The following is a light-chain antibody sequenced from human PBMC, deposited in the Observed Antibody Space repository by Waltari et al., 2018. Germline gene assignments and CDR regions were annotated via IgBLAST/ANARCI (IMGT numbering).Light chain of an antibody. V-gene: IGLV3-10*01. Sequence: SYELTQPPSVSVSPGQTARITCSGDALPKKYAYWYQQKSGQAPVLVIYEDRKRPSGIPERFSGSSSGTTANLTVSGAQVDDEADYYCSSTDSSSKVFGGGTKLTVL. CDR3: SSTDSSSKV. CDR1: ALPKKY. J-gene: IGLJ2*01. CDR2: EDR.